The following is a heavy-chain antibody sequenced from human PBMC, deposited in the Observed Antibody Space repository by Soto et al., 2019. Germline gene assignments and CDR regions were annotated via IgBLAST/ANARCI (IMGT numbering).Heavy chain of an antibody. Sequence: SETLSLTCTVSGVSVNSGNYYWSWIRQPPGKGLEWIGYIYYSGSTNYNPSLKSRVTISVDTSKNQFSLKLSSVTAADTAVYYCAAIGYCTNGVCYPPDYWGQGTLVTVSS. CDR3: AAIGYCTNGVCYPPDY. J-gene: IGHJ4*02. CDR1: GVSVNSGNYY. D-gene: IGHD2-8*01. V-gene: IGHV4-61*01. CDR2: IYYSGST.